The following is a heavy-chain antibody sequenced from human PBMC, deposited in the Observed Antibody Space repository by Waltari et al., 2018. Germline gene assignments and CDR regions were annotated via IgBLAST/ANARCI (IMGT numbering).Heavy chain of an antibody. D-gene: IGHD1-26*01. CDR2: INPNSGDT. CDR3: VRDREMSTDP. J-gene: IGHJ5*02. CDR1: GYTFTGYF. Sequence: QVQLVQSGAEVKKPGASVKVSCKASGYTFTGYFMHWVRQAPGQGLEWMGWINPNSGDTNYAQKFQGRVTMTRDTSINTAYMEVSRLKSDDTAVYYCVRDREMSTDPWGQGTLVTVSS. V-gene: IGHV1-2*02.